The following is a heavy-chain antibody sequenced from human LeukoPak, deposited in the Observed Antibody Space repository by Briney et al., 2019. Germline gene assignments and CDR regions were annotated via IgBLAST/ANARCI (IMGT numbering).Heavy chain of an antibody. CDR3: AKVSSSGWYYYYGMDV. CDR1: GFTFDDYA. V-gene: IGHV3-23*01. Sequence: PGRSLRLSCAASGFTFDDYAMHWVRQAPGKGLEWVSAISGSGGSTYYADSVKGRFTISRDNSKNTLYLQMNSLRAEDTAVYYCAKVSSSGWYYYYGMDVWGQGTTVTVSS. J-gene: IGHJ6*02. CDR2: ISGSGGST. D-gene: IGHD6-19*01.